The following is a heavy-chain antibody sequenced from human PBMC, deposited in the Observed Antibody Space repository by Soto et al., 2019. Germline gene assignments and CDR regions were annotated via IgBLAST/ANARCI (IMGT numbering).Heavy chain of an antibody. CDR3: ARGLSGGYDLYYFDY. CDR2: INAGNGNT. Sequence: ASVKVSCKASGYTFTSYAMHWVRQAPGQRLEWMGWINAGNGNTKYSQKFQGRVTITRDTSASTAYMELSSLRSEDTAVYYCARGLSGGYDLYYFDYWGQGTLVTVSS. D-gene: IGHD3-10*01. CDR1: GYTFTSYA. V-gene: IGHV1-3*01. J-gene: IGHJ4*02.